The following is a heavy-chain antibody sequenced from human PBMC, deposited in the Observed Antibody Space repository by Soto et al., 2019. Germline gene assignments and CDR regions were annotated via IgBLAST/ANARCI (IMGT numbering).Heavy chain of an antibody. CDR3: ARRPTSDYYFDMDV. CDR2: IYYSGNT. D-gene: IGHD1-26*01. J-gene: IGHJ6*02. CDR1: GGSISKTFNY. V-gene: IGHV4-39*01. Sequence: QLQLQESGPGLVKPSETLSLTCTVSGGSISKTFNYWDWIRQPPGKGLQWIGTIYYSGNTYYIPSLKSRVTISADTSKNQFSLKLSSVTAADTAVYYCARRPTSDYYFDMDVWGQGTTVTVSS.